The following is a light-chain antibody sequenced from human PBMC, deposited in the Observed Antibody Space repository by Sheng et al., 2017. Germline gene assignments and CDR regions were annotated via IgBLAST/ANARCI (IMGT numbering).Light chain of an antibody. CDR1: QRIFTF. CDR2: DIS. Sequence: DFQLTQSPSSLSASVGDRVSITCRSSQRIFTFLNWYQHKPGQAPKLLIYDISTLHSGVPSRFSGSGSGTDFTLTITSLHPEDFATYYCQQSYSNPWTFGQGT. J-gene: IGKJ1*01. CDR3: QQSYSNPWT. V-gene: IGKV1-39*01.